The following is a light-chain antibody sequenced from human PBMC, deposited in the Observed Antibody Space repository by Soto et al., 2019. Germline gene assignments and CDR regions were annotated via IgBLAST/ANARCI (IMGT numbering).Light chain of an antibody. CDR3: QQYNNWPPIT. CDR2: AAS. CDR1: QSVSGN. J-gene: IGKJ3*01. Sequence: EIVMTQSPATLSVSPGERATLSCRASQSVSGNLAWYQQKPGQAPRLLIYAASTRAPGIPARFSGSGSRTEFTLTISSLQSEDFAVYYCQQYNNWPPITFGPGTKVDIK. V-gene: IGKV3-15*01.